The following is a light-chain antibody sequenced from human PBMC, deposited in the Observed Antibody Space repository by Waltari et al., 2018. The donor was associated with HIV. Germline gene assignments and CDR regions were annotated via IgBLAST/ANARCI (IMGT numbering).Light chain of an antibody. J-gene: IGLJ2*01. CDR3: QTYDSSLSGPV. Sequence: QSVLTQPPSVSGAPGQRVTISCTGSSSNIGAGYDIQWYQQLPGTAPKLLIDASDNRPAGVPDRVSGSKSGTSASRAITGLQAEDEADYYCQTYDSSLSGPVFGGGTKLTVL. CDR2: ASD. V-gene: IGLV1-40*01. CDR1: SSNIGAGYD.